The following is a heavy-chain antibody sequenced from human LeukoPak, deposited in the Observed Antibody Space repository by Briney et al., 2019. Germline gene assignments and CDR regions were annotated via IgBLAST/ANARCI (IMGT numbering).Heavy chain of an antibody. J-gene: IGHJ3*02. CDR2: IYTSGST. D-gene: IGHD3-10*01. CDR1: GGSLSSYY. CDR3: ARSAVRGVIAFDAFDI. Sequence: SETLSLTCTVSGGSLSSYYWSWIRQPPGKGLEWIGRIYTSGSTNYNPPLKSRVTMSVDTSKTQISLMLSSVTAADTAVYYWARSAVRGVIAFDAFDIWGQGTMVTVSS. V-gene: IGHV4-4*07.